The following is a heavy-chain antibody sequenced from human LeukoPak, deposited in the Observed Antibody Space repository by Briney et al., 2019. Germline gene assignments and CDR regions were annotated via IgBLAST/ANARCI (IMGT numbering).Heavy chain of an antibody. CDR2: ISGSGGNT. J-gene: IGHJ6*02. CDR3: AKPSAGYYYGMDV. CDR1: GFTFSSYA. V-gene: IGHV3-23*01. Sequence: PGGSLRLSCAASGFTFSSYAMSWVRQAPGKGLEWVSAISGSGGNTYYADSVKGRFTISRDNSKNTLYLQMNSLRAEDTAVYYCAKPSAGYYYGMDVWGQGTTVTVSS.